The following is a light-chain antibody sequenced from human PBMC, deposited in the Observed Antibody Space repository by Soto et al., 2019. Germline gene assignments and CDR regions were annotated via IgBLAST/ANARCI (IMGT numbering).Light chain of an antibody. Sequence: EIVMTQSPATLSVSPGERATLSCRASQTVSTNLAWYQQKPGQAPRLLIYGASTRATGIPARFSGSGSGTEFTLTISSLQSEDFAVYYCQQYGNWPPETFGLGTKVDIK. V-gene: IGKV3-15*01. CDR2: GAS. CDR1: QTVSTN. J-gene: IGKJ3*01. CDR3: QQYGNWPPET.